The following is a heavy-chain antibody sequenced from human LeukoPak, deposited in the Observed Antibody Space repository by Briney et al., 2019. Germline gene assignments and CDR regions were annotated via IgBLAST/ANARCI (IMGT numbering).Heavy chain of an antibody. CDR3: ARQANPYYYGSGSYYNGYFDY. Sequence: GESLKISCKGSGYLFTSYWIGWVRQMPGKGLEWMGIIYPGDSDTRYSPSFQGQVTISADKSISTAYLQWSSLKASDTAMYYCARQANPYYYGSGSYYNGYFDYWGQGTLVTVSS. V-gene: IGHV5-51*01. CDR1: GYLFTSYW. J-gene: IGHJ4*02. D-gene: IGHD3-10*01. CDR2: IYPGDSDT.